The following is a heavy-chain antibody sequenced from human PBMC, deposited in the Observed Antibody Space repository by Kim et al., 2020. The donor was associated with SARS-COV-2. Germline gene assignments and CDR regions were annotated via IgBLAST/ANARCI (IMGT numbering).Heavy chain of an antibody. V-gene: IGHV1-18*01. CDR3: ARGGYYDSSGYYFEGVYCYYYGMDV. CDR2: ISAYNGNT. Sequence: ASVKVSCKASGYTFTSYGISWVRQAPGQGLEWMGWISAYNGNTNYAQKLQGRVTMTTDTSTSTAYMELRSLRSDDTAVYYCARGGYYDSSGYYFEGVYCYYYGMDVWGQGTTVTVSS. CDR1: GYTFTSYG. J-gene: IGHJ6*02. D-gene: IGHD3-22*01.